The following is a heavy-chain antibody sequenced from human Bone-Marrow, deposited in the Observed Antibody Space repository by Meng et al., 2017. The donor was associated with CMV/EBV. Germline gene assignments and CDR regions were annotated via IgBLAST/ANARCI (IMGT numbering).Heavy chain of an antibody. V-gene: IGHV3-23*01. CDR3: AKVFCGGGSTSGCSQPYDPFDY. CDR1: GFTFRNAW. CDR2: ISGRGGST. J-gene: IGHJ4*02. D-gene: IGHD2-21*01. Sequence: GESLKISCAASGFTFRNAWMSWVRQAPGKGLEWVSAISGRGGSTYDADSVKGRFTISRDNSKNTLYLQMNSLRAEDTAVYYCAKVFCGGGSTSGCSQPYDPFDYWGQGTLVTVSS.